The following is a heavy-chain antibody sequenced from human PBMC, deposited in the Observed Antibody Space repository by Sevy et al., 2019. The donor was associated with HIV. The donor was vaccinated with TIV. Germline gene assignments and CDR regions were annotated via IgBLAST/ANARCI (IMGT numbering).Heavy chain of an antibody. CDR1: GFTFSSYS. CDR3: ARGVGVVGGVIDS. J-gene: IGHJ4*02. D-gene: IGHD3-10*01. Sequence: GWSLRLSCAASGFTFSSYSMNWVRQAPGKGLEWVSSISSRNIYIYYVDSVKGRFTISRDNAKNSLDLQMNSLRAEDTAVYYCARGVGVVGGVIDSWGQGTLVTVSS. V-gene: IGHV3-21*01. CDR2: ISSRNIYI.